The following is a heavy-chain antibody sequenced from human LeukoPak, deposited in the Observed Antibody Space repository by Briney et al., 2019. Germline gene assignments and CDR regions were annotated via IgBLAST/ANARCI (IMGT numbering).Heavy chain of an antibody. D-gene: IGHD3-16*01. CDR3: ARHPGGYYGMDV. J-gene: IGHJ6*02. V-gene: IGHV3-66*04. CDR1: GFTVSSNY. CDR2: IYSDGST. Sequence: PGGSLRLSCTASGFTVSSNYMSWVRQAPGKGLEWVSVIYSDGSTYYADSVKGRFIISRDNSKNTLYLQMNSLRAEDTAVYYCARHPGGYYGMDVWGQGPTVTVSS.